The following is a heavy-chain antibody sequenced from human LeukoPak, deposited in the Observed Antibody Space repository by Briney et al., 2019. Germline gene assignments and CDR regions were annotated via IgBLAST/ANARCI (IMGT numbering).Heavy chain of an antibody. CDR1: GGSFSGYY. D-gene: IGHD3-10*01. J-gene: IGHJ5*02. V-gene: IGHV4-34*01. CDR3: ARGSGIRVRGVISWFDP. Sequence: SETLSLTCAVYGGSFSGYYWSWIRQPPGKGLEWIGEINHSGSTNYSPSLKSRVTISVDTSKNQFSLKLSSVTAADTAVYYCARGSGIRVRGVISWFDPWGQGTLVTVSS. CDR2: INHSGST.